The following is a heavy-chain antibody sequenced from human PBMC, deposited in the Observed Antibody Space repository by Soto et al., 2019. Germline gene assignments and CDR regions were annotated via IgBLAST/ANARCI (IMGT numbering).Heavy chain of an antibody. V-gene: IGHV3-30*18. Sequence: GGSLRLSCAASGFTFSSYGMHWVRQAPGKGLEWVAVISYDGSNKYYADSVKGRFTISRDNSKNTLYLQMNSLRAEDTAVYYCAKDHGDDQLYYYYYGMDVWGQGTTVTVSS. CDR1: GFTFSSYG. D-gene: IGHD3-10*01. J-gene: IGHJ6*02. CDR3: AKDHGDDQLYYYYYGMDV. CDR2: ISYDGSNK.